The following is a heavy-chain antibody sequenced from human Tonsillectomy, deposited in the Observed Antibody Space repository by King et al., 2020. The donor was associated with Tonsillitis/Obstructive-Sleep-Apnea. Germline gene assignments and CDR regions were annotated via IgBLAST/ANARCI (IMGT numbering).Heavy chain of an antibody. CDR1: GFTFSRYG. D-gene: IGHD1-7*01. Sequence: VQLVESGGGVVQPGRSLRLSCAASGFTFSRYGMHWVRQAPGKGLEWVAIIWYDGNKKYYADSVKGRFTISRDSSKNTLYLQMNSLRGEDTAVYYCARGIIGITLNYYYDMDVWGQGTPVTVSS. CDR2: IWYDGNKK. J-gene: IGHJ6*02. V-gene: IGHV3-33*01. CDR3: ARGIIGITLNYYYDMDV.